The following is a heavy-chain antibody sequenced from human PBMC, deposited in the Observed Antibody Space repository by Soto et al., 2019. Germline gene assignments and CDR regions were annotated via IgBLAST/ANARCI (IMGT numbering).Heavy chain of an antibody. CDR2: IKQDGSEK. CDR3: ARDSSYYDTSGYSQYFQH. J-gene: IGHJ1*01. D-gene: IGHD3-22*01. CDR1: GFTFSSYW. V-gene: IGHV3-7*04. Sequence: EVQLVESGGGLVQPGGSLRLSCAASGFTFSSYWMSWVRQAPVKGLEWVANIKQDGSEKYYVDSVKGRFTISRDTAKNSLYLQMNSLRAEDTSVYYCARDSSYYDTSGYSQYFQHWGQGALVTVSS.